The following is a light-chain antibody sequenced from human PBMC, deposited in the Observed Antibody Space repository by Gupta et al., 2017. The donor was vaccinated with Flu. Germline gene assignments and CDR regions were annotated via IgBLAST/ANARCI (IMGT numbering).Light chain of an antibody. J-gene: IGLJ1*01. Sequence: SVTISFTGTRSDFGYYDRVSWDQQSPGTAPKLMIYEVSNRPPGVPGRFSGSKSGNTASLALSGLQAEDEADFYCSSYTTSYTYVFGTGTKVTVL. CDR3: SSYTTSYTYV. V-gene: IGLV2-18*02. CDR2: EVS. CDR1: RSDFGYYDR.